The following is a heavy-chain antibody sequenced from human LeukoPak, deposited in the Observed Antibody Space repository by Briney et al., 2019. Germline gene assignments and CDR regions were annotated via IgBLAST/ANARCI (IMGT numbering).Heavy chain of an antibody. V-gene: IGHV3-53*01. CDR3: ARGLGLYDSSGYAFDY. J-gene: IGHJ4*02. D-gene: IGHD3-22*01. Sequence: GGSLRLSCAASGFTVSSKYMTWVRQAPGKGLGWLSVVYSDGGTLYADSVKGRFTISRDNSKNTVYLQMTSLRAEDTAVYYCARGLGLYDSSGYAFDYWGQGTLVTVSS. CDR2: VYSDGGT. CDR1: GFTVSSKY.